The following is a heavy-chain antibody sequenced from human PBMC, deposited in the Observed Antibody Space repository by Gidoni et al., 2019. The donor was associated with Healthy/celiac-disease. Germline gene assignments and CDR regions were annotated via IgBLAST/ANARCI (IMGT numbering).Heavy chain of an antibody. CDR1: GFTFSSYG. Sequence: QVQLVESGGGVVQPGRSLRLSCAASGFTFSSYGMHWVSQAPGKGLEWVAVISYDGSNKYYADSVKGRFTISRDNSKNTLYLQMNSLRAEDTAVYYCAKDGDYGDYYGYWGQGTLVTVSS. J-gene: IGHJ4*02. V-gene: IGHV3-30*18. D-gene: IGHD4-17*01. CDR3: AKDGDYGDYYGY. CDR2: ISYDGSNK.